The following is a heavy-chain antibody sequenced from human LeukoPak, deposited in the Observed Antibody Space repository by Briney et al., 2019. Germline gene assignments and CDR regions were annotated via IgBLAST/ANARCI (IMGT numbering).Heavy chain of an antibody. Sequence: GGSLRLSCAASGFTFSSYSMNWVRQAPGKGLEWVSFISSSRSYIYYADSVKGRFTISRDNAKNSLYLQMNSLKAEDTAVYYCARFIAAPYYFDYWGRGTLVTVSS. J-gene: IGHJ4*02. V-gene: IGHV3-21*01. D-gene: IGHD6-13*01. CDR1: GFTFSSYS. CDR2: ISSSRSYI. CDR3: ARFIAAPYYFDY.